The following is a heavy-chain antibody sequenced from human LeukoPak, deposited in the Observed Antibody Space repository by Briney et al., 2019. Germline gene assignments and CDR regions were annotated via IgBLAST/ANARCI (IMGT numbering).Heavy chain of an antibody. CDR3: ARELAGNYFDS. CDR2: IYSGGTT. V-gene: IGHV3-66*01. Sequence: GGSLRLSCAASGFTLSRNYMSWVRQAPGKGLEWVSVIYSGGTTYYSDSVKCRFTFSRDNSKITLSLQMNSLRAEDTSVYYCARELAGNYFDSWGQGTLVTVSS. J-gene: IGHJ4*02. CDR1: GFTLSRNY.